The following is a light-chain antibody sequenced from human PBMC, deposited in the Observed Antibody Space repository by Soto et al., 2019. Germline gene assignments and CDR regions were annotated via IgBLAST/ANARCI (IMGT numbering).Light chain of an antibody. V-gene: IGKV1-5*01. Sequence: DIQMTQSPSTLSASVGDRFTITCLASQSISSWLAWYQQKPGKAPKLLIYDASSLESGVQSRFSGSGSGTEFTLTISSMQPDDFATSYCQQYNSYWTFGQGTKWIS. CDR3: QQYNSYWT. CDR1: QSISSW. CDR2: DAS. J-gene: IGKJ1*01.